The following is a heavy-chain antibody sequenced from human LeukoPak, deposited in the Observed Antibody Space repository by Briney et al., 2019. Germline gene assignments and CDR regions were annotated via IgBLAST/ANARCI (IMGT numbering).Heavy chain of an antibody. Sequence: NPSETLSLTCTVSGGSISSSNYYWGWIRQSPGKGLEWIGSLYYGGNTYYNPSLKSRVTISVYTSNNQFSLRLTSVTAADTAVYYCATIQLWFAGTPNWGQGTLVIVSS. J-gene: IGHJ4*02. V-gene: IGHV4-39*01. CDR3: ATIQLWFAGTPN. D-gene: IGHD5-18*01. CDR1: GGSISSSNYY. CDR2: LYYGGNT.